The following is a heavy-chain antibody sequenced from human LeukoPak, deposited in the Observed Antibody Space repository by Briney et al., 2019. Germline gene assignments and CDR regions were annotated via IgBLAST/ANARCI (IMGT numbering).Heavy chain of an antibody. CDR1: GCSISSYY. CDR2: IYYSGST. J-gene: IGHJ3*02. CDR3: ARAGDGYNPLLRAFDI. V-gene: IGHV4-59*01. Sequence: SETLSLTCTVSGCSISSYYCSWIRQPPGKGLELIGYIYYSGSTNYNPSLKSRVTISVDTSKNQFSLKLSSVTAADTAVYYCARAGDGYNPLLRAFDIWGQGTMVTVSS. D-gene: IGHD5-24*01.